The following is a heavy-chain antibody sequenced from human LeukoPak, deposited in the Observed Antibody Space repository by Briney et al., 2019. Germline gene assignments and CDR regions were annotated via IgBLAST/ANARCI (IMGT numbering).Heavy chain of an antibody. D-gene: IGHD4-17*01. CDR1: GFTFSSYA. CDR3: ARGVKGDYLYYYYYYMDV. CDR2: ISYDGSNK. Sequence: GGSLRLSCAASGFTFSSYAMHWVRQAPGKGLEWVAVISYDGSNKYYADSVKGRFTISRDNSKNTLYLQMNSLRAEDTAVYYCARGVKGDYLYYYYYYMDVWGKGTTVTISS. J-gene: IGHJ6*03. V-gene: IGHV3-30*04.